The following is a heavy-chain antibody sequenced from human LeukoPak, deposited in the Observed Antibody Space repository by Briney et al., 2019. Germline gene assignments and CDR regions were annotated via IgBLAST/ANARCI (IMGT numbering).Heavy chain of an antibody. D-gene: IGHD1-14*01. J-gene: IGHJ4*02. Sequence: GGSLRLSCAASAFSLSAYNMNWVRQAPGKGLEWVSSISSSSYIYYADSVKGRFTISRDNAKNSLYLQMNSLRAEDTAVYYCARSRSYSDYWGQGTLVTVSS. V-gene: IGHV3-69-1*01. CDR3: ARSRSYSDY. CDR1: AFSLSAYN. CDR2: ISSSSYI.